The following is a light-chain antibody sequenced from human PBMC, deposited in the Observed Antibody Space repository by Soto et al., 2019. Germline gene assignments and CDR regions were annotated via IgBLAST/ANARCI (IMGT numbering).Light chain of an antibody. V-gene: IGKV1-27*01. J-gene: IGKJ4*01. CDR1: QGITNY. CDR3: QKYDSAPLT. CDR2: AAP. Sequence: DIQMTQSPSSLPASVADRVTITCRASQGITNYLAWYQQKPGKVPKLLIYAAPTLQSGVPSRFSGSGSGTVFTLTIGSLQPEDVATYYCQKYDSAPLTFGGGTKVDI.